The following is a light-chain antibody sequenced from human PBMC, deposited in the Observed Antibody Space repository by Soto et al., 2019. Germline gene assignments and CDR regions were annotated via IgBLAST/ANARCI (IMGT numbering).Light chain of an antibody. CDR1: SFNIGNNY. CDR2: DNN. CDR3: GTWDSSLSAVV. V-gene: IGLV1-51*01. Sequence: QSVLTQPPSVSAAPGQKVTISCSGSSFNIGNNYVAWYRQLPGTAPKLLIYDNNQRPSGIPDRFSGSKSGTSATLGITGLLTGDEADYYCGTWDSSLSAVVFGGGTKLTVL. J-gene: IGLJ2*01.